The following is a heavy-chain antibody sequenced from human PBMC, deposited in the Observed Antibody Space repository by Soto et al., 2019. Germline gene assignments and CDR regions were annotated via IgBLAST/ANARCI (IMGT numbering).Heavy chain of an antibody. D-gene: IGHD5-18*01. V-gene: IGHV3-9*01. J-gene: IGHJ4*02. CDR3: ARRGYSYGYFDY. CDR1: GFRFDDYA. CDR2: ITWNSGSL. Sequence: EMQLVESGGGLVQPGRSLRLSCAASGFRFDDYAMHWVRQPPGKGLECVSGITWNSGSLDYADSVKGRFTISRDNAKNSLYLQMNSLRAEDTALYYCARRGYSYGYFDYWGQGTLVTVSS.